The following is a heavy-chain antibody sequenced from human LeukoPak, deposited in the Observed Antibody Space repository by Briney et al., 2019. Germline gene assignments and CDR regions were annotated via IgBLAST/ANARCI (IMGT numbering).Heavy chain of an antibody. J-gene: IGHJ4*02. V-gene: IGHV3-30-3*01. D-gene: IGHD2-2*01. Sequence: GGSLRLSCAASGFTFSSYAMHWVRQAPGKGLEWVAVISYDGSNKYYADSVKGRFTISRDNSKNTLYLQMNSLRAEDTAVYYCARVPNAYCFDYWGQGTLVTVSS. CDR2: ISYDGSNK. CDR3: ARVPNAYCFDY. CDR1: GFTFSSYA.